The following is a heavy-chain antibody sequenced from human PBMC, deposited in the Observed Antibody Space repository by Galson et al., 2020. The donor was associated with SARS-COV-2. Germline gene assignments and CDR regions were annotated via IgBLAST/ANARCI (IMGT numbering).Heavy chain of an antibody. Sequence: GESLKISCAASGFIFSNHGIHWVRQVPDKGLEWVAVISSDGTNEHYLDSVKGRFTISRDNSKSTMYLQMNSLRFEDTAVYYCARDGRCNGGNCYSGLLDFWGPGALVTVSS. D-gene: IGHD2-15*01. V-gene: IGHV3-30*03. CDR2: ISSDGTNE. J-gene: IGHJ4*02. CDR3: ARDGRCNGGNCYSGLLDF. CDR1: GFIFSNHG.